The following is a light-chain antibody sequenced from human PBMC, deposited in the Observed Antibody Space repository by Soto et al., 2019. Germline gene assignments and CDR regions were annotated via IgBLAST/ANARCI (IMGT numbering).Light chain of an antibody. V-gene: IGKV1-6*01. Sequence: AIRMTQSQSSLSASVGDRVTNTCRASQGVSNDVGWYQQKPGKAPRLLIYAASTLQSGVPSRFSGSQSATDFTLTISSLQPEDFATYYCLQDFAYPLTFGGGTKVEIK. J-gene: IGKJ4*01. CDR3: LQDFAYPLT. CDR1: QGVSND. CDR2: AAS.